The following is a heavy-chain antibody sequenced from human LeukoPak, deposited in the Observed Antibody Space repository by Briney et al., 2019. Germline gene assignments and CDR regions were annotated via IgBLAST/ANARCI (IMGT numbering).Heavy chain of an antibody. V-gene: IGHV1-46*03. J-gene: IGHJ5*02. CDR1: GYTFTSYY. CDR3: ARGRPRIAAAGFGNWFDP. D-gene: IGHD6-13*01. CDR2: INPRGGST. Sequence: ASVKVSCKASGYTFTSYYMHWVRQAPGQGLEWMGIINPRGGSTSYAQKFQGRVTMTRDTSTSTVYMELSSLRSEDTAVYYCARGRPRIAAAGFGNWFDPWGQGTLVTVSS.